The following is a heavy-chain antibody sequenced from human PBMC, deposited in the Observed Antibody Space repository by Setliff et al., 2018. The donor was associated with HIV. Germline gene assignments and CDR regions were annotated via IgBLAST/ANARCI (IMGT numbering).Heavy chain of an antibody. CDR3: ARASTRIGYDSSGYPFDY. Sequence: LSLTCTVSGGSISSSSYYWGWIRQPPGKGLEWIGSIYYSGSTYYNPSLKSRVTISVDTSKNQFSLKLSSVTAADTAVYYCARASTRIGYDSSGYPFDYWGQGTLVTVSS. J-gene: IGHJ4*02. CDR1: GGSISSSSYY. CDR2: IYYSGST. V-gene: IGHV4-39*07. D-gene: IGHD3-22*01.